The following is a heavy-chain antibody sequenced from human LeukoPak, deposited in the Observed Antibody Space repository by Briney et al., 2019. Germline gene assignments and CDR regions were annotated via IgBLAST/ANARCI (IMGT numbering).Heavy chain of an antibody. CDR1: GDSVSSNSAA. Sequence: SQTLSLTCAISGDSVSSNSAAWTWIXQSXXXXXXXXXRTYYRSKWSNNYAVSVKSRITINSDTSKNQFALQLNSVTPEDTAVYYCARGSNDYRDYSFDYWGQGTLVTVSS. D-gene: IGHD4-17*01. J-gene: IGHJ4*02. CDR3: ARGSNDYRDYSFDY. V-gene: IGHV6-1*01. CDR2: TYYRSKWSN.